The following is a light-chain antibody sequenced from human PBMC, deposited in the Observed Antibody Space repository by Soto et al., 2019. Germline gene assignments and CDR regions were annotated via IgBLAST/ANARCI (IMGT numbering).Light chain of an antibody. CDR2: SNN. V-gene: IGLV1-44*01. CDR3: AAWDDSMNGPGV. CDR1: SSNIGSNI. J-gene: IGLJ3*02. Sequence: QSVLTQPPSASGTPGQRVTISCSGSSSNIGSNIVNWYQQLPGTAPKLLIYSNNQRPSGVPDRFSGSKSGTSASLAISGLQSEDEADYYCAAWDDSMNGPGVFGGGTKVTVL.